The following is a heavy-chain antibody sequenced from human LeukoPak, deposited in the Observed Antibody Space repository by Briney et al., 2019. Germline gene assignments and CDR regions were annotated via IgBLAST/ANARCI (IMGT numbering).Heavy chain of an antibody. D-gene: IGHD3-22*01. CDR1: GGSISSSNW. Sequence: SGTLSLTCAVSGGSISSSNWWSWVRQPPGKGLEWIGEIYHSGSTNYNPSLKSRVTISVDKSKNQFSLKLSSVTAADTAVYYCAKGAYYYDSSGYFLNWFDPWGQGTLVTVSS. CDR3: AKGAYYYDSSGYFLNWFDP. J-gene: IGHJ5*02. V-gene: IGHV4-4*02. CDR2: IYHSGST.